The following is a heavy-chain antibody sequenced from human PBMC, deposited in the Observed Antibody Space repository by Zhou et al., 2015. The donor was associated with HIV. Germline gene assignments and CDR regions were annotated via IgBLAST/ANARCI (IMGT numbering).Heavy chain of an antibody. CDR1: GGTFNPYG. D-gene: IGHD3-10*01. V-gene: IGHV1-69*01. CDR2: FIPGLGRG. J-gene: IGHJ4*02. Sequence: QVQLVQSGAEVKKPGSSAKVSCKASGGTFNPYGINWVRQAPGQGLEWMGGFIPGLGRGNYAQKFQGRVTLTADESTSTVYMELRSLTFQDTALYFCASPGYLYGSALFVWGQGTLVTVSS. CDR3: ASPGYLYGSALFV.